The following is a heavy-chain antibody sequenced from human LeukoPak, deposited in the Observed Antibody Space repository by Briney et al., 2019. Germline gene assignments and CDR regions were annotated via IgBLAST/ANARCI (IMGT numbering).Heavy chain of an antibody. Sequence: GGSLRLSCASSGFTFSSHGMHWVRQAPGKGLEWVAIISYDGSDKYYADSVKGRFTISRDNSKNTLYLQMNSLRAEDTAVYYCAKDRRIGVAEIGFEDYWGRGTLVTVSS. D-gene: IGHD6-19*01. CDR1: GFTFSSHG. J-gene: IGHJ4*02. CDR2: ISYDGSDK. V-gene: IGHV3-30*18. CDR3: AKDRRIGVAEIGFEDY.